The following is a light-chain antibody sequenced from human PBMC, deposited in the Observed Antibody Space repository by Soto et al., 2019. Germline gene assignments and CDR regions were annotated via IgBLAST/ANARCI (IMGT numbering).Light chain of an antibody. Sequence: EIVMTQSPATLSVSPGERATLSCRASQSVSIDLAWYQQKPGQAPRLLIYGASRRATGVPDRFSGSGSGTDFTLTISRLEPEDFAVYSCQQYGSSPLTFGGGTKVDIK. CDR3: QQYGSSPLT. J-gene: IGKJ4*01. CDR1: QSVSID. CDR2: GAS. V-gene: IGKV3-20*01.